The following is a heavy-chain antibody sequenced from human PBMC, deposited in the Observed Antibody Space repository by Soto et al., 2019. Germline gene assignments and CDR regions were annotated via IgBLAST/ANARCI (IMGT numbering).Heavy chain of an antibody. CDR2: IYHSGST. CDR3: ARRGGGVVLAATTPFDY. V-gene: IGHV4-4*02. J-gene: IGHJ4*02. CDR1: SGSISTANW. Sequence: QVPLQESGPRLVRPSGTLSLTCTVSSGSISTANWWSWVRQPPGRGLEWIGEIYHSGSTNYNLSLKSRVTLSVDKSKNQCSLRLSSVTAADTATYDCARRGGGVVLAATTPFDYWGQGTLVTVSS. D-gene: IGHD2-15*01.